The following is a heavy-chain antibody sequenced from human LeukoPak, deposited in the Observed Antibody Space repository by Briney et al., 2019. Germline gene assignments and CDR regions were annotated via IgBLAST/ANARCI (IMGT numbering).Heavy chain of an antibody. CDR2: IYYSGST. Sequence: PSETLSLTSTVSGGSPSSHYWSWIRQPPGKGLEWIGYIYYSGSTNYNPSLKSRVTISVDTSKNQFSLKLSSVTAADTAVYYCARDGYSSSWYGDYYYYYMDVWGKGTTVTVSS. V-gene: IGHV4-59*11. CDR3: ARDGYSSSWYGDYYYYYMDV. J-gene: IGHJ6*03. D-gene: IGHD6-13*01. CDR1: GGSPSSHY.